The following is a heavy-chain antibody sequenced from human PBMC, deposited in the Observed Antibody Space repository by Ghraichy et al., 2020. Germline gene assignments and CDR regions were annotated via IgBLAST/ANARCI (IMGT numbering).Heavy chain of an antibody. CDR3: VRHSTYDSGWIDS. D-gene: IGHD4-11*01. J-gene: IGHJ5*01. Sequence: ASVKVSCKASGYTFVDYGISWVRQAPGQGLEWMGWISTYNGNTSFPQKLKARVAMTTDTSTSTVYLELGSLTSGDTAVYYCVRHSTYDSGWIDSWGHGTLVTVS. CDR1: GYTFVDYG. CDR2: ISTYNGNT. V-gene: IGHV1-18*01.